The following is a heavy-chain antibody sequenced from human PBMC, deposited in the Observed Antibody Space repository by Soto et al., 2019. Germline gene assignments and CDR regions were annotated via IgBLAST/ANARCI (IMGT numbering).Heavy chain of an antibody. Sequence: ASVTVSCKTSGYTFISHGISWVRQAPGQGLEWIGRITTYNDNTNYAEKFQDRVTMTTDTSTTTAYMELRSLRSDDTAVYYCAKDGRGWQSDYWGQGTLVTVSS. CDR2: ITTYNDNT. CDR1: GYTFISHG. J-gene: IGHJ4*02. D-gene: IGHD6-19*01. CDR3: AKDGRGWQSDY. V-gene: IGHV1-18*01.